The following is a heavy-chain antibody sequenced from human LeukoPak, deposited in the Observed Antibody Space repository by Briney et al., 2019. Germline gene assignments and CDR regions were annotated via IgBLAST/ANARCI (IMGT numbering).Heavy chain of an antibody. V-gene: IGHV3-66*01. CDR1: GFTISNKY. J-gene: IGHJ3*02. CDR2: IYSGGST. Sequence: PWGSLSLSCAASGFTISNKYMTWVRQAPGKGLEWLSIIYSGGSTYYADSVKTRFTISRDNSKNTLYLQMNRVTAEDTAVYFCARGADLYGYNYDAFDIWGQGKMVTVSS. D-gene: IGHD5-24*01. CDR3: ARGADLYGYNYDAFDI.